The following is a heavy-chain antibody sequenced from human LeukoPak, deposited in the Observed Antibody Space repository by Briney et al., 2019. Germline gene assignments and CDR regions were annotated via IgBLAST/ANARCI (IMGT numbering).Heavy chain of an antibody. CDR2: IFSSGST. V-gene: IGHV4-61*02. Sequence: RIFSSGSTNYNPSLKSRVTISVDTSKNQFSLKLSSVTAADTAVYYCARDQRQLSSYNWFDPWGQGTLVTVSS. J-gene: IGHJ5*02. D-gene: IGHD5-18*01. CDR3: ARDQRQLSSYNWFDP.